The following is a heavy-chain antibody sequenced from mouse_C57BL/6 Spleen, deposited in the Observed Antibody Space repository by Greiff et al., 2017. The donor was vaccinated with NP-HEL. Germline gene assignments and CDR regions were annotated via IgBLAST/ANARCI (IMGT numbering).Heavy chain of an antibody. CDR1: GYTFTSYW. D-gene: IGHD1-1*01. V-gene: IGHV1-64*01. CDR3: ARGVTTVVAGGAMDY. Sequence: QVQLKQPGAELVKPGASVKLSCKASGYTFTSYWMHWVKQRPGQGLEWIGMIHPNSGSTNYNEKFKSKATLTVDKSSSTAYMQLSSLTSEDSAVXYCARGVTTVVAGGAMDYWGQGTSVTVSS. J-gene: IGHJ4*01. CDR2: IHPNSGST.